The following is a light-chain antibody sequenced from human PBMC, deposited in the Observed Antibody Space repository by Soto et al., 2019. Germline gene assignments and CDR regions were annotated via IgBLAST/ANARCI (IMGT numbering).Light chain of an antibody. CDR2: GAS. CDR1: QSVSISY. V-gene: IGKV3-20*01. CDR3: QQYGISPGT. J-gene: IGKJ1*01. Sequence: EIVLTQSPGTLSLSPGERATLSCRASQSVSISYLAWYQQKPAQAPRLLIYGASSRATGIPDRFSGSGSGTDFTLTISRLEPEDFAVYYCQQYGISPGTFGQGTKVEIK.